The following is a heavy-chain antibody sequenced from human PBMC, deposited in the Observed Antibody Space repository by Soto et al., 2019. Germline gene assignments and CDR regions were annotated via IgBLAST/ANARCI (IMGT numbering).Heavy chain of an antibody. V-gene: IGHV4-4*02. D-gene: IGHD2-15*01. CDR2: IYHSGAT. CDR1: PFFFANNNY. J-gene: IGHJ3*01. Sequence: QPEQQEAGRRLVMPSATLFLTSTVSPFFFANNNYCSRWVRPPRGALLWIVDVIYHSGATYYNPSLSGRATISMDKSKNQISLKLTSVTAADTAVYYCARDSRYCTDGGCSIMRDAFDVWGQGTLVTVSS. CDR3: ARDSRYCTDGGCSIMRDAFDV.